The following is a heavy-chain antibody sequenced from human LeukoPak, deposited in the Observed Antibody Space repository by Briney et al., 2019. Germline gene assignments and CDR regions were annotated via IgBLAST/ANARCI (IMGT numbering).Heavy chain of an antibody. CDR3: ARGGDFWSGYHFDY. V-gene: IGHV4-30-4*01. CDR1: GGSISRCDYY. D-gene: IGHD3-3*01. Sequence: SQTLSLTCTVSGGSISRCDYYWSWIRQPPGKGLEWIGYIYYSGSTYYNPSLKSRVTISVDTSKNQFSLKLSSVTAADTAVYYCARGGDFWSGYHFDYWGQGTLVTVSS. J-gene: IGHJ4*02. CDR2: IYYSGST.